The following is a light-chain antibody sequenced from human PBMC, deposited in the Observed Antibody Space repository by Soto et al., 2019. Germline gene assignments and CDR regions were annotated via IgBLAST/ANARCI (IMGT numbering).Light chain of an antibody. CDR3: QSYDSSLSGSGV. CDR1: SSNIGAGYD. V-gene: IGLV1-40*01. J-gene: IGLJ2*01. CDR2: SNS. Sequence: QSVLTQPPSVSGAPGQRATISCTGSSSNIGAGYDVHWYQQLPGTSPKLLIYSNSNRPSGVPDRFSGSKSGTSASLAITGLQAEDEADYYCQSYDSSLSGSGVFGGGTQLTVL.